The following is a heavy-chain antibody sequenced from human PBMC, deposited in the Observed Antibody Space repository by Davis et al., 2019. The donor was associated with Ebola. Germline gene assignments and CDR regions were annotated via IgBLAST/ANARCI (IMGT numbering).Heavy chain of an antibody. CDR2: IKEDGGEK. CDR1: GLIFNNYW. J-gene: IGHJ4*02. CDR3: AREKVLRYFDWSYDY. Sequence: GESLKISCAASGLIFNNYWMSWIRQAPGKGPEWVAIIKEDGGEKYYVDSVKGRFTISRDNSKNTLYLQMNSLRSEDTAVYYCAREKVLRYFDWSYDYWGQGTLVTVSS. D-gene: IGHD3-9*01. V-gene: IGHV3-7*03.